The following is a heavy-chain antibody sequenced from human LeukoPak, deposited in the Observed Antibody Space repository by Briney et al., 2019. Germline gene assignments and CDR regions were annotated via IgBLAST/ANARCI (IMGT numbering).Heavy chain of an antibody. Sequence: PGGSLSLSCAASGFTFSSDNMSCVRQAPAKGLEWVSVIYSGGSTYYADSAKGRFTISTDNSTNTLYLQKKRPRAEATAADYCAREKGLYFDYWGQGTLVTVSS. CDR3: AREKGLYFDY. CDR1: GFTFSSDN. CDR2: IYSGGST. D-gene: IGHD3/OR15-3a*01. V-gene: IGHV3-66*01. J-gene: IGHJ4*02.